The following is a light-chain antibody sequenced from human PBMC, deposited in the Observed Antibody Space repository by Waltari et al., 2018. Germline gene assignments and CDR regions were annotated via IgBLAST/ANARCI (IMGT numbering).Light chain of an antibody. J-gene: IGLJ2*01. CDR2: DDT. V-gene: IGLV3-10*01. CDR3: YSTDSSGNHRV. CDR1: ALPKKY. Sequence: SYELTQPPSVSVSPGQTARITCSGDALPKKYAHWYQQKSGQAPVLVIYDDTQRPSGIPGGFSGSSSGTMATLTINGAQVEDEAAYYCYSTDSSGNHRVFGGGTKLTVL.